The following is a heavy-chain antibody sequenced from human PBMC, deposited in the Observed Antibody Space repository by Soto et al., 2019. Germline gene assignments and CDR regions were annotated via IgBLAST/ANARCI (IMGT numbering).Heavy chain of an antibody. CDR3: ARRYGPGFDY. CDR2: IYYSGST. D-gene: IGHD4-17*01. J-gene: IGHJ4*02. CDR1: GGSISSYN. V-gene: IGHV4-59*08. Sequence: SLTCTVSGGSISSYNWIWIRQPPGKGLEWIGYIYYSGSTNYNPSLKSRVTISVDTSKNQFSLKLSSVTAADTAVYYCARRYGPGFDYWGQGTLVTVSS.